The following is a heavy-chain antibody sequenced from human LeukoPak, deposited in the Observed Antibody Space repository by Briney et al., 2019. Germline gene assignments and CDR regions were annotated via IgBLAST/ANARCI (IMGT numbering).Heavy chain of an antibody. CDR2: IYTSGST. D-gene: IGHD6-13*01. J-gene: IGHJ4*02. CDR3: AAYSSSWYDY. Sequence: SETLSLTSTVSGGSISSGSYYWSWIRQPAGKGLEWIGRIYTSGSTNYNPSLKSRVTISVDTSKNQFSLKLSSVTAADTAVYYCAAYSSSWYDYWGQGTLVTVSS. CDR1: GGSISSGSYY. V-gene: IGHV4-61*02.